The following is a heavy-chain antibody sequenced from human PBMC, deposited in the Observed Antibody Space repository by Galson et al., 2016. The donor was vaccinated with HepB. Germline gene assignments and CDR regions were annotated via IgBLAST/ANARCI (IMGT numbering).Heavy chain of an antibody. CDR1: GFTFSSYA. CDR2: ISYDGSNK. CDR3: ARAQSHDSSGYPLGYYYYYGMDL. V-gene: IGHV3-30-3*01. D-gene: IGHD3-22*01. J-gene: IGHJ6*02. Sequence: SLRLSCAASGFTFSSYAIHWVRQAPGKGLEWVAVISYDGSNKYYADSVKGRFTISRDNSKNTLYLQMNSLRAEDTAVYYCARAQSHDSSGYPLGYYYYYGMDLWGQGTTVPGSS.